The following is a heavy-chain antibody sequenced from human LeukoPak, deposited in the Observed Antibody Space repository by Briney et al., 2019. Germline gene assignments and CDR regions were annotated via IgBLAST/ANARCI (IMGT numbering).Heavy chain of an antibody. CDR3: AKDRRRITIFGVVISSYFDY. D-gene: IGHD3-3*01. J-gene: IGHJ4*02. Sequence: GGSLRLSCAASGFTFSSYAMSWVRQAPGKGLEWVSAISGSGGSTYYADSVKGRFTVSRDNSKNTLYLQMNSLRAEDTAVYYCAKDRRRITIFGVVISSYFDYWGQRALVTVSS. CDR1: GFTFSSYA. V-gene: IGHV3-23*01. CDR2: ISGSGGST.